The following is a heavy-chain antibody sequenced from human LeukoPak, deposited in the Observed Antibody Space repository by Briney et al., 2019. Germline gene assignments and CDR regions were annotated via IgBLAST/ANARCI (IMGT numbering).Heavy chain of an antibody. V-gene: IGHV4-30-4*01. CDR1: GGSISSGDYY. J-gene: IGHJ5*02. D-gene: IGHD4-17*01. CDR2: VYYSGST. Sequence: TSETLSLTCTVSGGSISSGDYYWSWIRQPPGKGLEWIGYVYYSGSTYYNPSLKSRVTISVDTSKNQFSLKLSSVTAADTAVYYCARDYGDYSPWFDPWGQGTLVTVSS. CDR3: ARDYGDYSPWFDP.